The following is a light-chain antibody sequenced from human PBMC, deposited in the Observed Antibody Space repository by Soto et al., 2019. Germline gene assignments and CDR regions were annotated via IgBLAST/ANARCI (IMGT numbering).Light chain of an antibody. V-gene: IGKV3D-15*01. J-gene: IGKJ4*01. CDR1: QSVSSN. CDR3: HQYDYWPFT. CDR2: GAS. Sequence: EIVLTQSPATLSLSPGERATLSCRASQSVSSNHLAWYQQKPGQAPRLLIYGASTRATGIPDRFSGSGSGTEFTLTVSSLQSEDFALYFCHQYDYWPFTFGGGTKVDIK.